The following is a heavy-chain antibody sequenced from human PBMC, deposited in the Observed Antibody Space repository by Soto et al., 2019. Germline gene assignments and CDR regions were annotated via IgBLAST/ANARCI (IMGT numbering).Heavy chain of an antibody. CDR3: ARGVDYYDSSGYYYDY. CDR2: IYYSGST. D-gene: IGHD3-22*01. Sequence: SETLSLTCTVSGGSISSGGYYRSWIRQHPGKGLEWIGYIYYSGSTYYNPSLKSRVTISVDTSKNQFSLKLSSVTAADTAVYYCARGVDYYDSSGYYYDYWGQGTLVTVSS. V-gene: IGHV4-31*03. J-gene: IGHJ4*02. CDR1: GGSISSGGYY.